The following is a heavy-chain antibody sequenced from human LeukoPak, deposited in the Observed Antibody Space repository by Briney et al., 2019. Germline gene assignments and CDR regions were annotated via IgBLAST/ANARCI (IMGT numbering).Heavy chain of an antibody. CDR3: VKGVRGYSYGYFDY. D-gene: IGHD5-18*01. V-gene: IGHV3-64D*06. J-gene: IGHJ4*02. Sequence: PGRSLRLSCAASGFTFSSYAMHWVRQAPGKGLEYVSAISSNGGSTYYADSVKGRFTISRDNSKNTLYLQMSSLRAEDTAVYYCVKGVRGYSYGYFDYWGQGTLVTVSS. CDR2: ISSNGGST. CDR1: GFTFSSYA.